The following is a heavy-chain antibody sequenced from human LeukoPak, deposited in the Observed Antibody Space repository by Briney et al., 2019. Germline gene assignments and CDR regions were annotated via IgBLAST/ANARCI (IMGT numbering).Heavy chain of an antibody. CDR3: ARIPLYFLEPFDY. CDR2: ICHRGRT. V-gene: IGHV4-34*01. Sequence: TSETLSLTCAVYGGSVSGYYWSWIRQPPGKGLEWIGEICHRGRTHYNPSLKGRVTMSVDTSKNQFALEVDSVTAADTAVYYCARIPLYFLEPFDYWGQGILVTVSS. CDR1: GGSVSGYY. D-gene: IGHD3-3*01. J-gene: IGHJ4*02.